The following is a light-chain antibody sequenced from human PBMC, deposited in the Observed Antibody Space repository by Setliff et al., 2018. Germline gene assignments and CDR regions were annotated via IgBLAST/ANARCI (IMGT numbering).Light chain of an antibody. J-gene: IGKJ4*01. V-gene: IGKV2-30*01. CDR2: KVS. Sequence: DVVMTQSPLSLPVTLGQPASISCRSSQSLVYNDGNTYLNWFQQRPGQSPRRLFYKVSNRDSGVPDRFSGSGSGSDFTLRISRVEAEDVGVYYCMQGTHWPLTFGGGTKVDIK. CDR1: QSLVYNDGNTY. CDR3: MQGTHWPLT.